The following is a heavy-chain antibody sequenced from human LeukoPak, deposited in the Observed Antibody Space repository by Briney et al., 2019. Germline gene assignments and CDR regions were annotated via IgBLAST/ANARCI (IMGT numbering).Heavy chain of an antibody. Sequence: GGSLRLSCAASGFTFSSYEMNWVRQAPGKGLEWVSYISSSGSTTYYADSVKGRFSISRDNAKNSLYLQMNSLRAEDTAVYYCARGDPWIPSLDYWGQGTLVTVSS. CDR1: GFTFSSYE. D-gene: IGHD5-12*01. V-gene: IGHV3-48*03. CDR2: ISSSGSTT. J-gene: IGHJ4*02. CDR3: ARGDPWIPSLDY.